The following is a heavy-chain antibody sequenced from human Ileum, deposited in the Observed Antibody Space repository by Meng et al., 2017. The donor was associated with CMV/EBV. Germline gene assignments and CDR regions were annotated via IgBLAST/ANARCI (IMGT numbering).Heavy chain of an antibody. CDR1: GFAFSSYE. CDR2: IDSSGTTT. Sequence: GESLKISCTASGFAFSSYEMSWVRQTPGKGLEWISYIDSSGTTTYYSDSVKGRFTISRDNVKSSLYLLVENLTPEDTAIYYCARGGGNSLRHFDYFGQGAPVTVSS. CDR3: ARGGGNSLRHFDY. V-gene: IGHV3-48*03. J-gene: IGHJ4*02. D-gene: IGHD4-23*01.